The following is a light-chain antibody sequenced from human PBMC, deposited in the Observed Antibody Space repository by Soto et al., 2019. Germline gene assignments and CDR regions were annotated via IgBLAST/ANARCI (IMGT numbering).Light chain of an antibody. Sequence: EIVLTQSPGTLSLSPGERATLSCRASQSVSSSYLAWYQQKPRQAPRLLIYGASSRATGIPDRFSGSGSGTEFPLPISRLEPEDFVVYYCQQYGSSFTWTFGQGTKVDIK. CDR2: GAS. V-gene: IGKV3-20*01. J-gene: IGKJ1*01. CDR3: QQYGSSFTWT. CDR1: QSVSSSY.